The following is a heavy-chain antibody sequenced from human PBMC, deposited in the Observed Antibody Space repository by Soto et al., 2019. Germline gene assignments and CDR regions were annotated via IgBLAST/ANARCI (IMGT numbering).Heavy chain of an antibody. V-gene: IGHV1-69*13. Sequence: GASVKVSCKASGGTFSSYAISWVRQAPGQGLEWMGGIIPIFGTANYAQKFQGRVTITADESTSTAYMELSSLRSEDTAVYYCARDHESVRAVTKLDYYYRMDVWGQGTTVTVSS. J-gene: IGHJ6*02. D-gene: IGHD4-17*01. CDR3: ARDHESVRAVTKLDYYYRMDV. CDR2: IIPIFGTA. CDR1: GGTFSSYA.